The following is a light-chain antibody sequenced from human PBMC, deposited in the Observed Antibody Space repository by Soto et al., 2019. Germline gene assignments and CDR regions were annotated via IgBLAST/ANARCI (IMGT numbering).Light chain of an antibody. CDR3: SSYAGSNNLV. Sequence: QSALTQPPSASGSPGQSVTISCTGTSSDVGGYNYVSWYQQHPGTAPKLMIYEVSERPSGVPDRFSGSKSGNTASLTVSGLQAEDEAEYYCSSYAGSNNLVFGGGTKLTVL. CDR2: EVS. V-gene: IGLV2-8*01. J-gene: IGLJ3*02. CDR1: SSDVGGYNY.